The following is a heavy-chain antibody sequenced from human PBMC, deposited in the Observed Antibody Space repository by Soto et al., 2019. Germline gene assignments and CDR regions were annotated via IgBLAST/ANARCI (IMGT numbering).Heavy chain of an antibody. D-gene: IGHD3-16*01. CDR2: INPSGGTT. CDR1: GYTFTGYY. CDR3: ARGLSLNWFDP. Sequence: ASVKVSCKXSGYTFTGYYMHWVRQAPGQGLEWMGVINPSGGTTNYAQKFQGRVTMTRDTSTSTVYMELSSLRSEDTAVYYCARGLSLNWFDPWGQGTLVTVSS. V-gene: IGHV1-46*01. J-gene: IGHJ5*02.